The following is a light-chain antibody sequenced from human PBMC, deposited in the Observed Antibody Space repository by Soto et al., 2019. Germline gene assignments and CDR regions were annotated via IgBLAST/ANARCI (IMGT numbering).Light chain of an antibody. CDR3: QQYNSWPLT. Sequence: EIVMTQSPATLSVSPGDRVTLSCRASQSVRSNSAWYQQKPGQAPRLLIYGASTRATGIPARFSGSGYGTEFTLTISSLLSEDFAVYYCQQYNSWPLTFGGGTKVEIK. J-gene: IGKJ4*01. CDR2: GAS. CDR1: QSVRSN. V-gene: IGKV3-15*01.